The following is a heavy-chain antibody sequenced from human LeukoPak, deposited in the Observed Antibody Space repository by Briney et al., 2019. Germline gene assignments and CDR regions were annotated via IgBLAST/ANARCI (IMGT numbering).Heavy chain of an antibody. CDR2: INHSGST. CDR3: ARVRVAAAGTVSTNWFDP. J-gene: IGHJ5*02. CDR1: GVSISGNY. D-gene: IGHD6-13*01. Sequence: SETLSLTCTVSGVSISGNYRSWIRQPPGKGLEWIGEINHSGSTNYNPSLKSRVTISVDTSKNQFSLKLSSVTAADTAVYYCARVRVAAAGTVSTNWFDPWGQGTLVTVSS. V-gene: IGHV4-34*01.